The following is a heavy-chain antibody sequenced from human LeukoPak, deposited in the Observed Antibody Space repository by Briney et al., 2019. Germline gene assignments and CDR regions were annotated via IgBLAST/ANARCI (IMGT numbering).Heavy chain of an antibody. CDR3: ARDPIHADYGDYEYYFDY. CDR1: GFTFSSYS. D-gene: IGHD4-17*01. V-gene: IGHV3-48*02. Sequence: GGSLRLSCAASGFTFSSYSMNWVRQAPGKGLEWVSYISSSSSTIYYADSVKGRFTISRDNAKNSLYLQMNSLRDEDTAVYYCARDPIHADYGDYEYYFDYWGQGTLVTVSS. J-gene: IGHJ4*02. CDR2: ISSSSSTI.